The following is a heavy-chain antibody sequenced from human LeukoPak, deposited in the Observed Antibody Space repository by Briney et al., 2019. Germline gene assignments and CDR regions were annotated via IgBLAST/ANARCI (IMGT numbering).Heavy chain of an antibody. J-gene: IGHJ3*02. D-gene: IGHD2-15*01. CDR2: IYYRGIT. Sequence: SETLSLTCTISGGSLSSISNYWGWIRQPPGKGREWIGSIYYRGITYHNPSLKSRVNLSIDTSKNQFSLKLSSVTAADTAVYSCARRTGSSASAFDIWGQGTMVTVSS. CDR1: GGSLSSISNY. CDR3: ARRTGSSASAFDI. V-gene: IGHV4-39*01.